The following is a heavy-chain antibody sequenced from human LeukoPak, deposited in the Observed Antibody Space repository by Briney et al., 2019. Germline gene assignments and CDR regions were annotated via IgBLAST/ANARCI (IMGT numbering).Heavy chain of an antibody. CDR1: GYTFSNYG. CDR2: IGAYNGNA. D-gene: IGHD6-6*01. CDR3: AASARRGFYYYMDV. J-gene: IGHJ6*03. V-gene: IGHV1-18*01. Sequence: ASVKVSCKASGYTFSNYGISWVRQAPGQGLEWMGWIGAYNGNADYAQSLQGRVTMTTDTSTSTVYMELRSLRSDDTAVYYCAASARRGFYYYMDVWGKGTTVTVSS.